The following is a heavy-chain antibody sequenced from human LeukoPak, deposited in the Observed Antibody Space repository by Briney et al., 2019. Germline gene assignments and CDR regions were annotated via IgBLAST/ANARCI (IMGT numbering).Heavy chain of an antibody. Sequence: ASVKVSCKASGYTFSGYYIHWVRQGPRQGLEWMGWINPNSGVTDYAQKFQGRVTITRNTSISTAYMELSSLRSEDTAVYYCARYGEYSSSSELDYWGQGTLVTVSS. CDR3: ARYGEYSSSSELDY. V-gene: IGHV1-2*02. CDR2: INPNSGVT. CDR1: GYTFSGYY. J-gene: IGHJ4*02. D-gene: IGHD6-6*01.